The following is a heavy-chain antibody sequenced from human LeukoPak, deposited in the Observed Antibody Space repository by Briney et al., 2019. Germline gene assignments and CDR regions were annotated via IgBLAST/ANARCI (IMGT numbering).Heavy chain of an antibody. J-gene: IGHJ3*02. CDR2: INHSGSI. Sequence: SGTLSLTCAVYGGSFRGYYWSWIRKPPGKGLEWSGEINHSGSINYNPSLKSRVTISVDTSKKQFSLKLSSVTAADTAVYYCARARYGDYDGAFDIWGQGTMVTVSS. CDR1: GGSFRGYY. CDR3: ARARYGDYDGAFDI. V-gene: IGHV4-34*01. D-gene: IGHD4-17*01.